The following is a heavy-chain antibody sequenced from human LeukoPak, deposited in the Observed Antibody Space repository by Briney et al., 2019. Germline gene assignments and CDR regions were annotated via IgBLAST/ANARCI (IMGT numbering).Heavy chain of an antibody. V-gene: IGHV3-53*01. CDR3: TRDQMNY. J-gene: IGHJ4*02. CDR2: IFSNGDT. D-gene: IGHD5-24*01. Sequence: PGGSLRLSCTASEFTVSRNYMLWVRQAPGQGLEWGSLIFSNGDTHYADSVKGQFTISRDTSKNTVSLQMNSLRVEDTAMYYCTRDQMNYWGQGTLVTVSS. CDR1: EFTVSRNY.